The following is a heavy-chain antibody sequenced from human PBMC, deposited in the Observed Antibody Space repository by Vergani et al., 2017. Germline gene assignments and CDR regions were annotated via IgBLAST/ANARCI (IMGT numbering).Heavy chain of an antibody. Sequence: EVQLVQSGAEVKKPGESLRISCKGSGYSFTSYWISWVRQMPXKGLEWMGRIDPSDSYTNYSPSFQGHVTISADKSISTAYLQWRSLKASDTAMYYCARLVVVAATQYYYYGMDVGGRGSTVTVSS. D-gene: IGHD2-15*01. J-gene: IGHJ6*02. CDR2: IDPSDSYT. CDR1: GYSFTSYW. V-gene: IGHV5-10-1*01. CDR3: ARLVVVAATQYYYYGMDV.